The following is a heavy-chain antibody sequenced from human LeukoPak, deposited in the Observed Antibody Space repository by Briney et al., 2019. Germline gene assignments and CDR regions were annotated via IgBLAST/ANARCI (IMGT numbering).Heavy chain of an antibody. CDR3: ARVGEYSSSLDY. CDR2: ISGSSYYI. D-gene: IGHD6-6*01. J-gene: IGHJ4*02. CDR1: GFTFSSYS. V-gene: IGHV3-21*01. Sequence: GGPLRLSCAASGFTFSSYSMNWVRQAPGKGLEWVSSISGSSYYIYYADSVKGRFTISRDNAKNSLYLQMNSLRAEDTAVYYCARVGEYSSSLDYWGQGTLVTVSS.